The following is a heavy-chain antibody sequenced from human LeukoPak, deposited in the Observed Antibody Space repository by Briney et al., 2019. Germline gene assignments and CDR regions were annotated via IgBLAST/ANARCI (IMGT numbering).Heavy chain of an antibody. V-gene: IGHV3-9*01. CDR2: ISWNSGSI. CDR3: AKVWTGFRYFDY. J-gene: IGHJ4*02. D-gene: IGHD3/OR15-3a*01. CDR1: GFTFDDYA. Sequence: PGRSLRLSCAASGFTFDDYAMHWVRQAPGKGLEWVSGISWNSGSIGYADSVKGRFTISRDSSKNTLYLQMNSLRAEDTAVYYCAKVWTGFRYFDYWGQGTLVTVSS.